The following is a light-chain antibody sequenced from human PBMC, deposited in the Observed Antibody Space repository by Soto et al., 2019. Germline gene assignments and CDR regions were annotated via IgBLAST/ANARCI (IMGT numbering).Light chain of an antibody. V-gene: IGKV2-28*01. CDR1: QSLLHSNGYNY. Sequence: DIVMTQSPLSLPVTPGEPASISCRSSQSLLHSNGYNYLDWYLQKPGQSPQLLIYLGSNRAYGVHDRFSGSGSGTDFTLKISRVEAEDVGVYYCMQALQTPLTFGGGTKVEIK. CDR2: LGS. J-gene: IGKJ4*01. CDR3: MQALQTPLT.